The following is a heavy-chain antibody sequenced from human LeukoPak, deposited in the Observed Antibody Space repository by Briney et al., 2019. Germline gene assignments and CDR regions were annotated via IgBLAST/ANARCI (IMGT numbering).Heavy chain of an antibody. V-gene: IGHV3-21*01. Sequence: GGSLRLSCAASGFTFSSYSMNWVRQAPGKGLEWVSSISSSSSYIYYADSVKGRFTISRDNAKNSLYLQMNSLRAEDTAVYYCARGHSYGLSLDGYWGQGTLVTVSS. CDR2: ISSSSSYI. D-gene: IGHD5-18*01. J-gene: IGHJ4*02. CDR3: ARGHSYGLSLDGY. CDR1: GFTFSSYS.